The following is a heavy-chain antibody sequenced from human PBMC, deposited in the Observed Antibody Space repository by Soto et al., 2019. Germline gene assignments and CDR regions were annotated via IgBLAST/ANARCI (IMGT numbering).Heavy chain of an antibody. CDR3: ARGAVGAYYFAY. CDR2: INSDGTTT. V-gene: IGHV3-74*01. D-gene: IGHD6-19*01. CDR1: GFTFSSYW. J-gene: IGHJ4*02. Sequence: EVQLVESGGGFIQPGGSLRLSCAASGFTFSSYWIHWVRQVPGKGLVWVSRINSDGTTTIYADSVKGRFAISRDNAKNTVHLHMNSLTADDTAVYYCARGAVGAYYFAYWGQGILFTVSS.